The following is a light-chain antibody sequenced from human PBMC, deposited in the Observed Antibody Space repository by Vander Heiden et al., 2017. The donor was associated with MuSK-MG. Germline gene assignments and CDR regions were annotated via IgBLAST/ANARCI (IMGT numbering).Light chain of an antibody. CDR1: QSVLYSFNNKNY. Sequence: DIVMTQSPHSLSVALCERATINCKSSQSVLYSFNNKNYFACYHQKPGQPPALLLYWASTRESAVPDQLSGSGSGRAFTLTISRLQAADVAVYYCRQDYDPPLSFGGGTKVEIK. V-gene: IGKV4-1*01. CDR3: RQDYDPPLS. CDR2: WAS. J-gene: IGKJ4*01.